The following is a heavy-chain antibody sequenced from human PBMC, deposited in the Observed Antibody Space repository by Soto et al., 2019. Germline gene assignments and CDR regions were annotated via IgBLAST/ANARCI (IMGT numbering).Heavy chain of an antibody. J-gene: IGHJ3*02. CDR1: GGSISSYY. D-gene: IGHD4-17*01. CDR3: VRRYGYGFDI. CDR2: IYYSGST. V-gene: IGHV4-59*01. Sequence: QVQLQESGPGLVKPSETLSLTCTVSGGSISSYYWSWIRQPPGKGLEWIGYIYYSGSTNYNPSLKSRVTISVDTSKNQFSLKLSSVTAADTAVYYCVRRYGYGFDIWGQGTMVTVSS.